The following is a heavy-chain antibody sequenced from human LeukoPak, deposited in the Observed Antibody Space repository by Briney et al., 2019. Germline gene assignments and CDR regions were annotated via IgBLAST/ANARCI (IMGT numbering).Heavy chain of an antibody. V-gene: IGHV4-59*11. Sequence: SETLSLTCTVSGGSISSHYWTWVRQPPGKGLEWIGYINDSGSTNYNPSLKSRVTISGDTSKNQFSLKLSSVTAADTAVYYCARGVGAALPPLDWGQGTLVTVSS. CDR1: GGSISSHY. D-gene: IGHD1-26*01. CDR2: INDSGST. J-gene: IGHJ4*02. CDR3: ARGVGAALPPLD.